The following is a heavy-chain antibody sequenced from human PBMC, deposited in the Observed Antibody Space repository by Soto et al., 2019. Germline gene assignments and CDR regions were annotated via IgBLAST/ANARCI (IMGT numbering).Heavy chain of an antibody. Sequence: GASVKVSCKASGYTFTGYFIHWVRQAPGQGLEWMGYINPSSGATKYAQKFQGRVTLTRDTSISTAYMELTMLRSDDTAVYYCARGGGTILAPLPWGQGTLVTVSS. CDR2: INPSSGAT. CDR3: ARGGGTILAPLP. D-gene: IGHD3-3*01. V-gene: IGHV1-2*02. CDR1: GYTFTGYF. J-gene: IGHJ5*02.